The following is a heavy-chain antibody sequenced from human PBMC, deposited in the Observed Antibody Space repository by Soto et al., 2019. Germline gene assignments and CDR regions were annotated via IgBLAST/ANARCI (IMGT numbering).Heavy chain of an antibody. J-gene: IGHJ4*02. D-gene: IGHD2-8*02. Sequence: QVQLVESGGGVVQPGRSLRLSCAVSGFTVSSYGMHWVRQVPGKGLEWVAVISRDGRTTFYADSVKGRFTISRDNSRNTLFLEMNSLRGDDMAVYYCTGEVASAYWGQGTLVTVSS. V-gene: IGHV3-30*03. CDR1: GFTVSSYG. CDR2: ISRDGRTT. CDR3: TGEVASAY.